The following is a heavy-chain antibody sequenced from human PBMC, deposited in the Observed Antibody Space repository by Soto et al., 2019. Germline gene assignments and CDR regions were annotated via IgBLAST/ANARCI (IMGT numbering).Heavy chain of an antibody. J-gene: IGHJ1*01. CDR2: ISPDGGNQ. V-gene: IGHV3-30-3*01. CDR1: GFIFSDYA. D-gene: IGHD6-6*01. CDR3: ARENSRIAPRLFQH. Sequence: GGSLRLSCVASGFIFSDYAMHWARQAPGKGLVWVALISPDGGNQYNSESAKGRFTISRDNSKNTLYLQMNDLRPDDTALYYCARENSRIAPRLFQHWGHGSLVTVYS.